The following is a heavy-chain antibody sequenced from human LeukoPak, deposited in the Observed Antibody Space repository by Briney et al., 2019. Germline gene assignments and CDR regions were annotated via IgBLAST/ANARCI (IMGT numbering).Heavy chain of an antibody. CDR2: IYYSGST. CDR3: ARNGQQLVKVDY. D-gene: IGHD6-13*01. Sequence: SETLSLTCTVSGGSISSYYWSWIRQSPGKGLEWIGYIYYSGSTNYNPSLKSRVTISVDTSKNQFSLKLSSVTAADTAVYYCARNGQQLVKVDYWGQGTLVTVFS. V-gene: IGHV4-59*01. CDR1: GGSISSYY. J-gene: IGHJ4*02.